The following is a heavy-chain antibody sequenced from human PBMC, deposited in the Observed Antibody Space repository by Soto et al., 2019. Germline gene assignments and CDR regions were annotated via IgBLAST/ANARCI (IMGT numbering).Heavy chain of an antibody. D-gene: IGHD3-9*01. CDR1: VGSFHGYY. J-gene: IGHJ5*02. V-gene: IGHV4-34*01. CDR2: INHSGST. Sequence: SETLSFTCAVYVGSFHGYYWSLIRQPPGKGLECIWGINHSGSTNYNPSLKSRVTISVDTSKNQFSLKLSSVTAADAAVYYCARGLLYYDILNGYRNWFESWGKGTRVTVSS. CDR3: ARGLLYYDILNGYRNWFES.